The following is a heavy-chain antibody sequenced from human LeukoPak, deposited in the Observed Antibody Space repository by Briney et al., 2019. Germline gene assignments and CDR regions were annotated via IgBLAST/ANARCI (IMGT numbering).Heavy chain of an antibody. D-gene: IGHD2-2*01. CDR3: AREYCSSTSCYAGWFDP. J-gene: IGHJ5*02. CDR2: ISGYNGNT. Sequence: ASVKVSCKASGYTFTSYGISWVRQAPGQGLEWMGWISGYNGNTNYAQKLQGRVTMTTDTSTSTAYMELASLRSEDTAVYYCAREYCSSTSCYAGWFDPWGQGTLVTVSS. CDR1: GYTFTSYG. V-gene: IGHV1-18*01.